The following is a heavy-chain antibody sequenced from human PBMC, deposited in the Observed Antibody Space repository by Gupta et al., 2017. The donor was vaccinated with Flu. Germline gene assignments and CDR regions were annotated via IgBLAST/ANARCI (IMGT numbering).Heavy chain of an antibody. CDR1: GFTFSTND. V-gene: IGHV3-48*03. J-gene: IGHJ4*02. CDR2: ISSRTTT. CDR3: AKGHWDN. Sequence: CADSGFTFSTNDMSRVRQASGRGLEWISFISSRTTTYDADSVRGRFTISRDNAKNSLYLQMSGLRDEDTAVYYCAKGHWDNWGQGTLVTVSS.